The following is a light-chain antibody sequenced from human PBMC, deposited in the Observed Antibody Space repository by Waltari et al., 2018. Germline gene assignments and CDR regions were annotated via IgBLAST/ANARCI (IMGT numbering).Light chain of an antibody. Sequence: IQMTQSPSALSASVGDRVTITCRASQRINTWMAWYQQRQGKAPKVLIYDVSTLESWVPSRFSGSGSGTEFTLAINNLQPEDFATYYCQQYYRYYTFGQGTKLEIK. CDR2: DVS. CDR1: QRINTW. V-gene: IGKV1-5*01. CDR3: QQYYRYYT. J-gene: IGKJ2*01.